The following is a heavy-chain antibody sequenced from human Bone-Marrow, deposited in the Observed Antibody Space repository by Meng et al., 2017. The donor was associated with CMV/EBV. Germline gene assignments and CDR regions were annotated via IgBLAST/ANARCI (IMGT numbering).Heavy chain of an antibody. J-gene: IGHJ5*02. Sequence: GESLKISCAASGFTFSSNWMTWVRQAPGKGLEWVSYISSSGSTIYYADSVKGRFTISRDNAKNSLYLQMNSLRAEDTAVYYCARERWGVGNWFDPWGQGTLVTVSS. CDR3: ARERWGVGNWFDP. D-gene: IGHD5-24*01. CDR2: ISSSGSTI. V-gene: IGHV3-48*03. CDR1: GFTFSSNW.